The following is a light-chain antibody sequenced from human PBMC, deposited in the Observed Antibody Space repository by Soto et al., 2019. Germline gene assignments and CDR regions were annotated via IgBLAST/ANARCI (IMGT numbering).Light chain of an antibody. Sequence: QPVLTQSPSASASLGASVKLTCTLSSGHSSYAIAWHQKQPGKGPRYLMDLNNDGSHTKGDGIPDRFSGSSSGADRFLIFSSLQSEDEADYYCQTWGTGFQFFGGGTKLTVL. J-gene: IGLJ2*01. CDR2: LNNDGSH. V-gene: IGLV4-69*01. CDR1: SGHSSYA. CDR3: QTWGTGFQF.